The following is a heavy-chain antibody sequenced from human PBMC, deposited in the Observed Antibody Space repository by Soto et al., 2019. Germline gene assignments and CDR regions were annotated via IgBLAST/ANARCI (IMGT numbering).Heavy chain of an antibody. V-gene: IGHV3-66*01. D-gene: IGHD6-13*01. J-gene: IGHJ1*01. Sequence: EVQLVESGGGLVQPGGSLRLSCAASGFTVSSNYMSWVRQAPGKGLEWVSVIYSGGSTYYADSVKGRFTISRDNSKNTLYLQMNSLRAEDTAVYYCASSPLESSSSWYPIQHWGQGTLVTVSS. CDR2: IYSGGST. CDR3: ASSPLESSSSWYPIQH. CDR1: GFTVSSNY.